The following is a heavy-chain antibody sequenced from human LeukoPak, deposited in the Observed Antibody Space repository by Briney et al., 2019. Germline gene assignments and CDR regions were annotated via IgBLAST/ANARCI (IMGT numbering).Heavy chain of an antibody. Sequence: ASVTVSCTVSGYTLTELSMHWVRQAPGKGLEWMGGFDPEDGETIYAQKFQGRVTMTEDTSTDTAYMELSSLRSEDTAVYYCATAVVAATRSEYFQHWGQGTLVTVSS. CDR2: FDPEDGET. CDR1: GYTLTELS. V-gene: IGHV1-24*01. CDR3: ATAVVAATRSEYFQH. D-gene: IGHD2-15*01. J-gene: IGHJ1*01.